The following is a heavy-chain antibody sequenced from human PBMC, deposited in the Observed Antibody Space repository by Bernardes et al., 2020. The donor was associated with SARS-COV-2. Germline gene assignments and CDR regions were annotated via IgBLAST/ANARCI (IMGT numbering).Heavy chain of an antibody. CDR1: GFTFSDLF. Sequence: GGSLRLSCTASGFTFSDLFMTWIRHVPGKGLEWLSYIRTNSAYTNYADSVKGRFTISRDNSKNSLYLQMNSLRVDDTAVYYCASGEWLREFDLWGQGTLVTVSS. V-gene: IGHV3-11*03. CDR2: IRTNSAYT. CDR3: ASGEWLREFDL. J-gene: IGHJ5*02. D-gene: IGHD5-12*01.